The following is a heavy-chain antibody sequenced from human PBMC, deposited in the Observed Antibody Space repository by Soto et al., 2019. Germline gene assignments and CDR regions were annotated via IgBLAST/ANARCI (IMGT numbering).Heavy chain of an antibody. Sequence: QLQLQESGPGLVKPSETLSLTCTVSGGSISRSSYFWGWIRQPPGKGLEWIGSIYYSGNTYYNASLRSRFTISVATSKYQFSLKLSSVTAADTAVYYCATLWFGEGDYWGQGTLVTVSS. CDR3: ATLWFGEGDY. CDR1: GGSISRSSYF. V-gene: IGHV4-39*01. J-gene: IGHJ4*02. CDR2: IYYSGNT. D-gene: IGHD3-10*01.